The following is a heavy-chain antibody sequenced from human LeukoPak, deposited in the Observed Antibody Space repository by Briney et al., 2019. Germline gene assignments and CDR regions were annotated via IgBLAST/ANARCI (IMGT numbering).Heavy chain of an antibody. CDR3: ARTDKGSSNCDY. CDR1: GYTCTNYD. CDR2: MDPSSGNT. Sequence: ASVKVSCKASGYTCTNYDINWVRQATGQGLEWMGWMDPSSGNTGCAQKFQGRITMTRDTPINTAYMELSSLRSEDSAVYYCARTDKGSSNCDYWGQGTLVTVSS. D-gene: IGHD6-13*01. J-gene: IGHJ4*02. V-gene: IGHV1-8*02.